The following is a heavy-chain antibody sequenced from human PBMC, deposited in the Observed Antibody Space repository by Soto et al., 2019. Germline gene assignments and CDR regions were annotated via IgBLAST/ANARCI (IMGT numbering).Heavy chain of an antibody. V-gene: IGHV3-23*01. J-gene: IGHJ4*02. CDR1: GFTFSSYA. D-gene: IGHD2-2*01. Sequence: GGSLRLSCVASGFTFSSYAMSWVRQAPGKGLEWVSAISGSGGSTYYADSVKGRFTISRDNSKNTLYLQMNSLRAEDTAVYYCAKEGDIVVVPAANLVYWGQGTLVTVSS. CDR2: ISGSGGST. CDR3: AKEGDIVVVPAANLVY.